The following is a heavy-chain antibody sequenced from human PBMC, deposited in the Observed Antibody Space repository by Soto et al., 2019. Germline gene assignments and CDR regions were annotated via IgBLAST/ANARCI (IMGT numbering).Heavy chain of an antibody. CDR3: AIGGRSYALLLVPYDY. CDR1: GFTFSSYG. CDR2: ISYDGSNK. V-gene: IGHV3-30*03. J-gene: IGHJ4*02. D-gene: IGHD6-13*01. Sequence: QVQLVESGGGVVQPGRSLRLSCAASGFTFSSYGMHWVRQAPGKGLEWVAVISYDGSNKYHADSVKGRFTISRDNSKNTLYLQMNSLRAEDTAVYYCAIGGRSYALLLVPYDYWGQGTLVTVSS.